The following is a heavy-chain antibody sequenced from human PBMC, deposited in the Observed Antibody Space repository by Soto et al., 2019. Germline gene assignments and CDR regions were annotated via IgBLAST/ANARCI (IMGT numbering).Heavy chain of an antibody. J-gene: IGHJ6*02. CDR3: AKSSSWYDYYGMDV. CDR2: IYSGGST. D-gene: IGHD6-13*01. V-gene: IGHV3-53*01. Sequence: GGSLRLSCAASGFTVSSNYMSWVRQAPGKGLEWVSVIYSGGSTYYADSVKGRFTISRDNSKNTLYLQMNSLRAEDTAVYYCAKSSSWYDYYGMDVWGQGTTVTVS. CDR1: GFTVSSNY.